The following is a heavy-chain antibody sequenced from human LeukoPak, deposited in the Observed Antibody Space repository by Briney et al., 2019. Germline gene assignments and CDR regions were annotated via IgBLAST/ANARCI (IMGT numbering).Heavy chain of an antibody. V-gene: IGHV3-21*01. D-gene: IGHD3-9*01. CDR3: AREGRYYDILTGYYSSGWFDP. CDR2: ISSSSSYI. CDR1: GFTFSSYS. J-gene: IGHJ5*02. Sequence: GGSLRLSCSASGFTFSSYSMNWVRQAPGKGLEWVSSISSSSSYIYYADSVKGRFTISRDNAKNSLYLQMNSLRAEDTAVYYCAREGRYYDILTGYYSSGWFDPWGQGTLVTVSS.